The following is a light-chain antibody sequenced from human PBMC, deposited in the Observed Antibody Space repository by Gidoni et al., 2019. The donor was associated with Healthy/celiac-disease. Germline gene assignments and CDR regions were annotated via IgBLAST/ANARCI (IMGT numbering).Light chain of an antibody. J-gene: IGKJ1*01. V-gene: IGKV1-39*01. CDR2: AAS. CDR1: QSISSY. CDR3: QQSYSTRWT. Sequence: DIQMTQSPSSLAASVGDRVTITCRASQSISSYLNWYQQKPGKAPKLLIYAASILQSGVPSRFSGSGSGTYFTLTISSLQPEDFATYYRQQSYSTRWTFGQGTKVEIK.